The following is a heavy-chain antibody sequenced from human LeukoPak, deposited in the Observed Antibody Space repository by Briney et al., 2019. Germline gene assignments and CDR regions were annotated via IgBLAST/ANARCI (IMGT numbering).Heavy chain of an antibody. D-gene: IGHD6-19*01. CDR3: ARLRYSSGQDY. J-gene: IGHJ4*02. CDR2: IYYSGTT. V-gene: IGHV4-59*01. Sequence: SETLSHTCTVSGGSISTYYWSWIRQPPGKGLEWIGYIYYSGTTNYNPSLKSRVTISVDTSKNQFSLKLSSVTAADTAVYYCARLRYSSGQDYWGQGTLVTVSS. CDR1: GGSISTYY.